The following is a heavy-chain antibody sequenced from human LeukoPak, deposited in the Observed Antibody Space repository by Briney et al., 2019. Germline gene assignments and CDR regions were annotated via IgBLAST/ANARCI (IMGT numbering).Heavy chain of an antibody. D-gene: IGHD3-3*01. V-gene: IGHV1-69*04. Sequence: SVKASCKLSAGSLSSHAISWVRPAHGQGLEWKGRIIPIFAITNYAKKFQGRVSLAADKSTSTTYMELSSLRSEDTAVYYCARLPYDFWSGYQLTWDGMDVWGQGTTVTVSS. CDR2: IIPIFAIT. J-gene: IGHJ6*02. CDR1: AGSLSSHA. CDR3: ARLPYDFWSGYQLTWDGMDV.